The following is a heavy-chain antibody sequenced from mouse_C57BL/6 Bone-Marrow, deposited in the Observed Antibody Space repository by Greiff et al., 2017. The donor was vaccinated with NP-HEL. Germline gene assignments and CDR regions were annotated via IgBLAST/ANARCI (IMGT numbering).Heavy chain of an antibody. D-gene: IGHD1-1*01. CDR2: IDPSDSYT. Sequence: QVQLQQPGAELVMPGASVKLSCKASCYTFTSYWMHWVKQRPGQGLEWIGEIDPSDSYTNYNQKFKGKSTLTVDKSSSTAYMQLSSLTSEDSAVYYCARLDYGSSYWLAYWGQGTLVTVSA. J-gene: IGHJ3*01. CDR3: ARLDYGSSYWLAY. CDR1: CYTFTSYW. V-gene: IGHV1-69*01.